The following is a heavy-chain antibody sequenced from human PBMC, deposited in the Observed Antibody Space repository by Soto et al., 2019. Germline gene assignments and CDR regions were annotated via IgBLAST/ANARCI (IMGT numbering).Heavy chain of an antibody. J-gene: IGHJ4*02. V-gene: IGHV3-23*01. Sequence: ESGGGLVQPGGSLRLSCAASGFSFGSYALSWVRQAPGKGLEWVSTISGSDGKTLYADSVKGRFSISRDTSQSTLYLQMNSLRADDTAMYYCARWSYLDYWGQGTRVTVSS. CDR1: GFSFGSYA. CDR3: ARWSYLDY. CDR2: ISGSDGKT. D-gene: IGHD3-3*01.